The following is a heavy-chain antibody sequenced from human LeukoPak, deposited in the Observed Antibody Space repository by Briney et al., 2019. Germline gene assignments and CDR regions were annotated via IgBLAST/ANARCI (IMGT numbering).Heavy chain of an antibody. CDR2: ISYDGSNK. D-gene: IGHD3-10*01. Sequence: GGSLILSCAASGFSFSNHGMHGVRQAPGKGLEWVAVISYDGSNKYYKDSVKGRFTISRDNSKHTLYLQMNSLRAEDTAVYYCAKDGAVRGVMPYYFDYWGQGTLVTVSS. V-gene: IGHV3-30*18. J-gene: IGHJ4*02. CDR3: AKDGAVRGVMPYYFDY. CDR1: GFSFSNHG.